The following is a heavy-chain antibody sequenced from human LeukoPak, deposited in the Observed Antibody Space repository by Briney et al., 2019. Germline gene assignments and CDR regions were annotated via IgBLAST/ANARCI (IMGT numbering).Heavy chain of an antibody. CDR1: GFSFSDYY. J-gene: IGHJ4*02. CDR2: ISNGASTI. CDR3: AKDQYYYDSSGYYYFDY. Sequence: GGSLRLSCAASGFSFSDYYMGWIRQAPGKGLEWVSYISNGASTIYYVDSVKGRFTISRDNAKNSLYLQMNSLRAEDTAVYYCAKDQYYYDSSGYYYFDYWGQGTLVTVSS. V-gene: IGHV3-11*01. D-gene: IGHD3-22*01.